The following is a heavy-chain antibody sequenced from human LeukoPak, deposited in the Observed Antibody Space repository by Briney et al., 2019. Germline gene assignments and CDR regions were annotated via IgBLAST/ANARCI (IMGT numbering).Heavy chain of an antibody. V-gene: IGHV4-59*01. CDR1: GGSMSGYY. Sequence: SQTLSLTCTVSGGSMSGYYWTWIRQTPGKRLEWIAYIHDSGSTIYSPTLKSRVTLSLDTSKNQFSLQVRSVTTAHTAIYYRARAPLPAAKFDPWGQGILVTVSS. D-gene: IGHD2-2*01. CDR2: IHDSGST. J-gene: IGHJ5*02. CDR3: ARAPLPAAKFDP.